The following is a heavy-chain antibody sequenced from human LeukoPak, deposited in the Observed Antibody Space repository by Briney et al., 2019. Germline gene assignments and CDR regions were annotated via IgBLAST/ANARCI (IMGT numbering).Heavy chain of an antibody. CDR3: ASLLGSGSDFDY. CDR2: IYYTGST. CDR1: GGSISAHC. Sequence: SETLSLTCTVSGGSISAHCWSWLRQPPGKGLEWIGYIYYTGSTNYNPSLKSRVIISVDTSKNQLSLKLGSVTAADTAVYYCASLLGSGSDFDYWGQGTLVTVSS. V-gene: IGHV4-59*11. D-gene: IGHD3-22*01. J-gene: IGHJ4*02.